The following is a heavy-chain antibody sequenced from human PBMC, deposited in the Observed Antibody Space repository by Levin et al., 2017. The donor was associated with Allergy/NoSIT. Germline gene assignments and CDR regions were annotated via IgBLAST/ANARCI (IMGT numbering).Heavy chain of an antibody. Sequence: PGGSLRLSCKGSGYSFTSYWIGWVRQMPGKGLEWMGIIYPGDSDTRYSPSFQGQVTISADKSISTAYLQWSSLKASDTAMYYCARGSYYYGSGSYYWANYWGQGTLVTVSS. CDR2: IYPGDSDT. V-gene: IGHV5-51*01. CDR3: ARGSYYYGSGSYYWANY. CDR1: GYSFTSYW. D-gene: IGHD3-10*01. J-gene: IGHJ4*02.